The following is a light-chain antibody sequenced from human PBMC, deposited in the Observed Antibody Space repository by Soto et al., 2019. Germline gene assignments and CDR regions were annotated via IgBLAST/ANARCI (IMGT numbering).Light chain of an antibody. CDR1: QSVSSSY. CDR3: QQYNNLPPWT. Sequence: EVVLTQSPGTLSLSTGERATLSCRASQSVSSSYLAWYQQKPGQAPRLLIYGASTRATGIPARFSGSGSGTEFTLTISSLQSEDFAVYYCQQYNNLPPWTFGQGTKVDIK. CDR2: GAS. V-gene: IGKV3-15*01. J-gene: IGKJ1*01.